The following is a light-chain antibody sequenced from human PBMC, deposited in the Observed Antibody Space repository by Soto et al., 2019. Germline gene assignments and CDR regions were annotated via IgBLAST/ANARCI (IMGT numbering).Light chain of an antibody. CDR1: SSDVGGYNY. J-gene: IGLJ1*01. Sequence: QSALTQPASVSGSPGQSITISCTGTSSDVGGYNYVSWYQQHPGKAPKLMIYDVSNRPSGLSNRFSGSKSGNTASLTISGLQAEDEADYSCSSYSSSSTLLYVFGTGTKLTVL. V-gene: IGLV2-14*01. CDR2: DVS. CDR3: SSYSSSSTLLYV.